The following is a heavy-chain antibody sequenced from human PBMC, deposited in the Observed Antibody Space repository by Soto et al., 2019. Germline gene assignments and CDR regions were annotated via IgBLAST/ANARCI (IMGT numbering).Heavy chain of an antibody. Sequence: QVQVVESGGGLVKPGGSLRLSCAASGFTFSDYYMSWIRQAPGKGLEWVSFISSSGDSTKYADSVKGRFTISRDNAKNSLYLQLNSLRAEDTAVYYCARGGVKGTTSRGQVYNWGQGTLVTVPS. CDR3: ARGGVKGTTSRGQVYN. J-gene: IGHJ4*02. CDR2: ISSSGDST. D-gene: IGHD1-7*01. V-gene: IGHV3-11*06. CDR1: GFTFSDYY.